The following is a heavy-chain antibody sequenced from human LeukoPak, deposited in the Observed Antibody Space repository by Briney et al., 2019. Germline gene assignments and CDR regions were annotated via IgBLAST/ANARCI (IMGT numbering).Heavy chain of an antibody. J-gene: IGHJ6*02. Sequence: ASVKVSGKASGYTFTSFDINWVRQATGQGLEWVGWMNPNSGNTGYAQKFQGRVTMTRNTSISTAYMELSSLRSEDTAVYYCARTGYSSSWRVYYYYGMDVWGQGTTVTVSS. CDR1: GYTFTSFD. D-gene: IGHD6-13*01. V-gene: IGHV1-8*01. CDR2: MNPNSGNT. CDR3: ARTGYSSSWRVYYYYGMDV.